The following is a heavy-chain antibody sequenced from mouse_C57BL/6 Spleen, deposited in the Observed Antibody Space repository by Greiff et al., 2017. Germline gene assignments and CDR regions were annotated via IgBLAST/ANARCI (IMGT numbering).Heavy chain of an antibody. V-gene: IGHV14-4*01. J-gene: IGHJ2*01. CDR1: GFNIKDDY. Sequence: VQLQQSGAELVRPGASVKLSCTASGFNIKDDYMHWVKQRPEQGLEWIGWIDPENGDTEYASKFQGKATITADTSSNTAYLQLSSLTSEDTAVYYCTTFYYSTTGYYFDYWGQGTTLTVSS. CDR3: TTFYYSTTGYYFDY. D-gene: IGHD2-5*01. CDR2: IDPENGDT.